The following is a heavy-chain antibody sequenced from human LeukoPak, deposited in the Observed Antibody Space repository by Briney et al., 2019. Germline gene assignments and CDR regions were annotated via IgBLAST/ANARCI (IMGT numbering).Heavy chain of an antibody. D-gene: IGHD2-15*01. CDR1: GGSINIYY. J-gene: IGHJ3*02. V-gene: IGHV4-59*08. CDR3: ASALAGGGQYDAFDI. CDR2: IYYNGST. Sequence: SETLSLTCTVSGGSINIYYWSWIRQPPGKGLEWIGYIYYNGSTSYIPSLKSRVTISIDKSKNQFSLKLSSVTAADTAVYYCASALAGGGQYDAFDIWGQGTMVTVST.